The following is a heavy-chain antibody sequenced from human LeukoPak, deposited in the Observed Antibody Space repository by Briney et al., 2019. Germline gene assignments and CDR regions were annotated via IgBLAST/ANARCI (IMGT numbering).Heavy chain of an antibody. CDR3: ATIFDV. CDR2: IDDSGSGT. J-gene: IGHJ4*02. V-gene: IGHV3-74*01. CDR1: GFTVTSNW. Sequence: PGGSLRLSCAASGFTVTSNWIHWVRQAPGKGLVWVSRIDDSGSGTSYADSVKGRFTISRDTAKNTVYPQMNSLRVDDTAVYYCATIFDVWGQGTLVTVSS.